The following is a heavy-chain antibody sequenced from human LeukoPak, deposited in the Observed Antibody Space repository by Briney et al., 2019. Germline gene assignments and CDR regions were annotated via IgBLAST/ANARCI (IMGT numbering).Heavy chain of an antibody. J-gene: IGHJ4*02. CDR3: ARDYDISTGLGDY. D-gene: IGHD3-9*01. V-gene: IGHV4-59*12. CDR1: GGSISSYY. Sequence: SETLSLTCTVSGGSISSYYWSWIRQPPGKGLEWIGYIYYSGSTNYNPSLKSRVTISVDTSKNQFSLKLSSVTAADTAVYYCARDYDISTGLGDYWGQGTLVTVSS. CDR2: IYYSGST.